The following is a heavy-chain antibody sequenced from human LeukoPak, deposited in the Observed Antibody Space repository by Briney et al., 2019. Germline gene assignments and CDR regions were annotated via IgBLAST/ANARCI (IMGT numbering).Heavy chain of an antibody. CDR1: GFTFSDYY. J-gene: IGHJ4*02. CDR3: ARVFGSSWPIDY. Sequence: GGSLRLSCEASGFTFSDYYMSWIRQAPGQGLEWVSYISSSGSTIYYADSVKGRFTISRDNAKNSLYLQMNSLRAEDTAVYYCARVFGSSWPIDYWGQGTLVTVSS. CDR2: ISSSGSTI. D-gene: IGHD6-13*01. V-gene: IGHV3-11*01.